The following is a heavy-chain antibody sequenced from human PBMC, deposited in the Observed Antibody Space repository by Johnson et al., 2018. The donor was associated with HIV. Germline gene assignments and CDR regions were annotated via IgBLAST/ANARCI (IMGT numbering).Heavy chain of an antibody. CDR2: ISYDGKYK. CDR3: AKVGTGYSSSSVGAFDI. Sequence: QMLLVESGGGVVQPGRSLRLSCAASGFIFSDYGMHWVRQAPGTGLEWVAVISYDGKYKYYGDSVKGRFTISRDNSKNTFDLQMTSLGVEDTAVYYCAKVGTGYSSSSVGAFDIWGQGTVVTVSS. J-gene: IGHJ3*02. D-gene: IGHD6-13*01. CDR1: GFIFSDYG. V-gene: IGHV3-30*18.